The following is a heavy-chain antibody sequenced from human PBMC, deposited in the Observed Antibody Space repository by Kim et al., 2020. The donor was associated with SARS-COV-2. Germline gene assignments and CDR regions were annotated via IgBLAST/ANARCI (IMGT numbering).Heavy chain of an antibody. V-gene: IGHV1-46*01. CDR3: ARDLHPYQSQEVYIDY. CDR1: GYTFTSYY. D-gene: IGHD2-2*01. CDR2: INPSGGST. Sequence: ASVKVSCKASGYTFTSYYMHWVRQAPGQGLEWMGIINPSGGSTSYAQKFQGRVTMTRDTSTSTVYMELSSLRSEDTAVYYCARDLHPYQSQEVYIDYWGQGTLVTVSS. J-gene: IGHJ4*02.